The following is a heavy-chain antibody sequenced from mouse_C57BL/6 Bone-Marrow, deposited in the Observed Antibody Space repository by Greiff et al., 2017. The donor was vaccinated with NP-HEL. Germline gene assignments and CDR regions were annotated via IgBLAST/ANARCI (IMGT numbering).Heavy chain of an antibody. CDR1: GFTFSDYY. CDR3: AIGLSAMDY. CDR2: INYDGSST. V-gene: IGHV5-16*01. J-gene: IGHJ4*01. Sequence: VMLVESEGGLVQPGSSMKLSCTASGFTFSDYYMAWVRQVPEKGLEWVANINYDGSSTYYLDSLKSRFIITRDNAKTILYLQLSSLTSEDTATYYCAIGLSAMDYWGQGTSVTVSS.